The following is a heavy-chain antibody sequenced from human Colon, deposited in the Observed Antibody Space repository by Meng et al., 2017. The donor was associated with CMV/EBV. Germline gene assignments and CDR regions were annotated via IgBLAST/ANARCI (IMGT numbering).Heavy chain of an antibody. J-gene: IGHJ4*02. CDR3: ARASGYYRSSWYYFDD. CDR1: GFTFSSYS. D-gene: IGHD6-13*01. CDR2: VSSAGSYI. V-gene: IGHV3-21*01. Sequence: GGSLRLSCAASGFTFSSYSMNWVRQAPGKGLEWVSSVSSAGSYIYYADSVKGRFTISRDNAKNSLYLQMNSLRAEDTAVYYCARASGYYRSSWYYFDDWGQETLVTVSS.